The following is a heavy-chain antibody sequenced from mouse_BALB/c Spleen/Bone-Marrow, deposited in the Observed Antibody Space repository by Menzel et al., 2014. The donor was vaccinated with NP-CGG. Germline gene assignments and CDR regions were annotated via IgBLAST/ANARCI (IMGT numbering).Heavy chain of an antibody. V-gene: IGHV1-26*01. J-gene: IGHJ3*01. CDR3: ASFGFAY. CDR1: GYSFTDYY. Sequence: EVQLQESGPELVKPGASVKISCKASGYSFTDYYMHWVKQSHVKSLEWIGRINPYNGATSYNQNFKDKASLTVDKSSRTAYMELHSLTSEDSAVYYCASFGFAYWGQGTLVTVSA. CDR2: INPYNGAT.